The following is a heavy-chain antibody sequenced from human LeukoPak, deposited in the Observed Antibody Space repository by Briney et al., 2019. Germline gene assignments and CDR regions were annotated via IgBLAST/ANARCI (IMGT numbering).Heavy chain of an antibody. Sequence: PGRSLRLSCAASGFSFSGYGMHWVRQAPGKGLEWVALIWYDGSKTYYGDSVKGRFTISRDNSKNTLYLQMNTLRAEDTAVYYCARGRGLNGPLSYVGYWGQGTLVTVSS. CDR1: GFSFSGYG. J-gene: IGHJ4*02. D-gene: IGHD1-1*01. CDR2: IWYDGSKT. V-gene: IGHV3-33*01. CDR3: ARGRGLNGPLSYVGY.